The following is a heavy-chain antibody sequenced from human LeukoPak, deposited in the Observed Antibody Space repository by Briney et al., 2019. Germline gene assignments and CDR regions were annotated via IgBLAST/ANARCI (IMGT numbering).Heavy chain of an antibody. Sequence: PGGSLRLSCAASGFTFSSYWMNWARQAPGKGLEWVASINHNGNVNYYVDSVKGRFTISRDNAKNSLYLQMNSLRAEDTAVYYCAGRDAGSSYWGQGTLVTVSS. CDR1: GFTFSSYW. V-gene: IGHV3-7*01. J-gene: IGHJ4*02. CDR3: AGRDAGSSY. CDR2: INHNGNVN.